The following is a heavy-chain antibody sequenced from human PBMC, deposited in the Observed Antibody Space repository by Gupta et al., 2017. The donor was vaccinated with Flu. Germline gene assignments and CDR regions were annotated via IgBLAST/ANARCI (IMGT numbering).Heavy chain of an antibody. V-gene: IGHV4-59*01. Sequence: QVQLQESGPGLVKPSETLSLTCTVSGGSISSYYWSWIRQPPGKGLEWIGYIYYSGSTNYNPSLKSRVTISVDTSKNQFSLKLSSVTAADTAVYYCARDLEGAPFDYWGQGTLVTVSS. D-gene: IGHD1-26*01. CDR3: ARDLEGAPFDY. J-gene: IGHJ4*02. CDR1: GGSISSYY. CDR2: IYYSGST.